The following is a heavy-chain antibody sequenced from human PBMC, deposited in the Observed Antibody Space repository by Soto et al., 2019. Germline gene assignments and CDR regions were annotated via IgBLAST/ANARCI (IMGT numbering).Heavy chain of an antibody. J-gene: IGHJ4*02. D-gene: IGHD3-10*01. V-gene: IGHV1-69*04. CDR3: ATRYGSGYRAFDY. CDR1: GDTFNFYS. CDR2: VNPIVSMS. Sequence: QVQLVQSGAEVKRPGSSVKVSCKASGDTFNFYSINWVRQAPGLGLEWMGRVNPIVSMSNYAQRFQGRVTMTADKSTSTAYMELSGLRSEDTAIYYCATRYGSGYRAFDYWGQGALVTVS.